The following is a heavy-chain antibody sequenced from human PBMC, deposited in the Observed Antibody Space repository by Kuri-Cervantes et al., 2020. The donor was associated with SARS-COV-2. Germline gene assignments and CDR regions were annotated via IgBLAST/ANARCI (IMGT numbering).Heavy chain of an antibody. CDR2: IYYGGST. V-gene: IGHV4-59*12. J-gene: IGHJ3*02. D-gene: IGHD3-3*01. CDR3: ASQVTIFGVEYDAFDI. CDR1: GGSISSYY. Sequence: ESLKISCTVSGGSISSYYWSWIRQPPGKGLEWIGYIYYGGSTNYNPSLKNRVTISIDTSKNQFSLMLSSMTAADTAVYYCASQVTIFGVEYDAFDIWGQGTTVTVSS.